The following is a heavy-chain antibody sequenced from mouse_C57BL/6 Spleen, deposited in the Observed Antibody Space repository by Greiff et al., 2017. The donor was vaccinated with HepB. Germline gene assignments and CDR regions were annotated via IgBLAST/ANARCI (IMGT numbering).Heavy chain of an antibody. V-gene: IGHV1-54*01. J-gene: IGHJ2*01. Sequence: VQLVESGAELVRPGTSVKVSCKASGYAFTNYLIEWVKQRPGQGLEWIGVINPGSGGTNYNEKFKGKATLTADKSSSTAYMQLSSLTSEDSAVYFCARGKNDGYYLDYWGQGTTLTVSS. CDR3: ARGKNDGYYLDY. CDR1: GYAFTNYL. D-gene: IGHD2-3*01. CDR2: INPGSGGT.